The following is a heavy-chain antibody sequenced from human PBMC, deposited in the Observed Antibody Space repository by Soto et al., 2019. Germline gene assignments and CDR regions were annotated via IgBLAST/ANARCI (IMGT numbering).Heavy chain of an antibody. J-gene: IGHJ4*02. Sequence: PGGSLRLSCAASGFTFSSYDMNWVRQAPGKGLGWVSAIGVYANTYYADSVKGRFTISRDDSRNTLYLQMNSLRAEDTAVYYCAGRRDGYHITPPFDYWGQGTLVTVSS. V-gene: IGHV3-23*01. D-gene: IGHD5-12*01. CDR1: GFTFSSYD. CDR3: AGRRDGYHITPPFDY. CDR2: IGVYANT.